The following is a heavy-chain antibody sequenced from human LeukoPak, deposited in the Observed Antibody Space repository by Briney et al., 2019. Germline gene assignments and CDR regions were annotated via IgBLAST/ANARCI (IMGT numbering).Heavy chain of an antibody. CDR1: GYTFTSYW. CDR2: IYPGDSDT. Sequence: GESLKISCKGSGYTFTSYWIAWVRQMPGKGLEWMGIIYPGDSDTRYSPSFQGQVTISADKSISTAYLQWSSLKAPDTAMYYCARANSGSYPGLDYWGQGTLVTVSS. V-gene: IGHV5-51*01. D-gene: IGHD1-26*01. J-gene: IGHJ4*02. CDR3: ARANSGSYPGLDY.